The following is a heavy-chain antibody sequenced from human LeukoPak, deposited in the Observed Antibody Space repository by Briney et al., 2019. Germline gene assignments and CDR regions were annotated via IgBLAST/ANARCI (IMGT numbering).Heavy chain of an antibody. CDR1: GFTFTSYW. CDR2: ISGSGGST. J-gene: IGHJ6*03. V-gene: IGHV3-23*01. Sequence: GGSLRLSCAVSGFTFTSYWMNWVRQAPGKGLEWVSAISGSGGSTYYADSVKGRFTISRDNSKNTLYLQMNSLRAEDTAVYYCAASAWELRPFYMDVWGKGTTVTVSS. CDR3: AASAWELRPFYMDV. D-gene: IGHD1-26*01.